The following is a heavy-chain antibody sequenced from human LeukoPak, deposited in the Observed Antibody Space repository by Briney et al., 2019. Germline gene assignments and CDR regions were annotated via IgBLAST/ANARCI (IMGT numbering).Heavy chain of an antibody. CDR2: IIPIFGIA. J-gene: IGHJ6*02. CDR1: GGTFSSYA. D-gene: IGHD2/OR15-2a*01. Sequence: GASAKVSCKASGGTFSSYAISWVRQAPGQGLEWMGRIIPIFGIANYAQKFQGRVTITADKSTSTAYMELSSLRSEDTAVYYCARDRRIFHNPVPIFYYYGMDVWGQGTTVTVSS. CDR3: ARDRRIFHNPVPIFYYYGMDV. V-gene: IGHV1-69*04.